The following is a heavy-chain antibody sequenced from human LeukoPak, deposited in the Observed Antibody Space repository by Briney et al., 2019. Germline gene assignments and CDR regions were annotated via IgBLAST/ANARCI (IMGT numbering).Heavy chain of an antibody. V-gene: IGHV3-7*01. Sequence: PGGSLTLSCAASGFFVCNYWMSWVPQAQGKGLEWWVNINLDGNGRFYVDSVKGRFTISRDNNKKSVYLQMNSLRAEDTAVYYCARDTDDFQGLDIWGQGTRVTVSS. CDR2: INLDGNGR. J-gene: IGHJ3*02. CDR1: GFFVCNYW. D-gene: IGHD3-3*01. CDR3: ARDTDDFQGLDI.